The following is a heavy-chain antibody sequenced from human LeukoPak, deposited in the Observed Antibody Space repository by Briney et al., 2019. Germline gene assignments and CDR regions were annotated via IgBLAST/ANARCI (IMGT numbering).Heavy chain of an antibody. D-gene: IGHD2-15*01. Sequence: ASVKVSCKASGYTFTSYYMHWVRQAPGQGLEWMGWINPNSGGTNYAQKFQGRVTMTRDTSISTAYMELSRLRSDDTAVYYCARDGRYCSGGSCWFDPWGQGTLVTVSS. V-gene: IGHV1-2*02. CDR2: INPNSGGT. CDR3: ARDGRYCSGGSCWFDP. J-gene: IGHJ5*02. CDR1: GYTFTSYY.